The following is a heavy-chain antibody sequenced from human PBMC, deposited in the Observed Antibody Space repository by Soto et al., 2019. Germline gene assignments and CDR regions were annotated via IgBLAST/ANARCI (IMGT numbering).Heavy chain of an antibody. J-gene: IGHJ3*02. CDR2: INNSGHYT. CDR3: ARRPDAFDI. CDR1: GYIFTDCY. Sequence: SCKSSGYIFTDCYIHWVRQAPGKGLEWVSDINNSGHYTYYADSVKGRFTISRDNSKNTMFLQMNNLRVEDTAMYYCARRPDAFDIWGQGTMVTVSS. V-gene: IGHV3-11*03.